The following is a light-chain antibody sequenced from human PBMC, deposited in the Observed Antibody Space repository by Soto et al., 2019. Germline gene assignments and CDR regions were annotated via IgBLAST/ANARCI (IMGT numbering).Light chain of an antibody. CDR1: QSISSW. Sequence: DIQMTQSPSTLSASVGDRVTITCRASQSISSWLAWCQQKPGKAPKLLIYQASILESGVPSRFSGSESGTDFTLTISSLQPDDFAAYYCQQYSTFPWTFGQGTTVEIK. J-gene: IGKJ1*01. CDR2: QAS. CDR3: QQYSTFPWT. V-gene: IGKV1-5*03.